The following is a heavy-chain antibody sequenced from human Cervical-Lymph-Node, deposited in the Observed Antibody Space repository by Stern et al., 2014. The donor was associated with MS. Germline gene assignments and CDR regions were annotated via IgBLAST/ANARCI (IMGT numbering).Heavy chain of an antibody. V-gene: IGHV5-51*01. J-gene: IGHJ4*02. Sequence: EVQLVESGAEVKKPGASVKISCKGSGYSFTANWIAWVRQTPGQGLEWMGGIFPGDSDTRYSPSFHAEVTTSADKSNSTAYLQWSSLKASDAAMYYCARGYGDYAFDYWGQGTLVTVSS. CDR3: ARGYGDYAFDY. CDR1: GYSFTANW. CDR2: IFPGDSDT. D-gene: IGHD4-17*01.